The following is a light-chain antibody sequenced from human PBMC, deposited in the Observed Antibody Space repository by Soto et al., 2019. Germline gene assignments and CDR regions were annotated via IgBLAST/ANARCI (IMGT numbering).Light chain of an antibody. CDR3: QQRSSWPPVIT. CDR1: QSFSSY. J-gene: IGKJ5*01. CDR2: DAS. V-gene: IGKV3-11*01. Sequence: EIVLTQSPATLSLSPGERATLSCRASQSFSSYLAWYQQKPGQAPRLLIYDASKRATGIPARFSGRVSGTDFTLTISSLEPEDFAVYFCQQRSSWPPVITFGQGTRLEIK.